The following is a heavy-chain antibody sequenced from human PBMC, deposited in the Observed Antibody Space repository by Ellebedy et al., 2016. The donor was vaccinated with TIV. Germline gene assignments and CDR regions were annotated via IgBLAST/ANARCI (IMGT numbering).Heavy chain of an antibody. D-gene: IGHD3-9*01. CDR3: AKPYDILISPFHH. CDR2: ISGGGGST. Sequence: GESLKISCAASGFTLGDYAMSWFRQAPGKGLEWVSSISGGGGSTYYADSVKGRFTISRDNSKNTLFLQMNSLRAEDTAVYYCAKPYDILISPFHHWGQGTLVTVSS. J-gene: IGHJ1*01. V-gene: IGHV3-23*01. CDR1: GFTLGDYA.